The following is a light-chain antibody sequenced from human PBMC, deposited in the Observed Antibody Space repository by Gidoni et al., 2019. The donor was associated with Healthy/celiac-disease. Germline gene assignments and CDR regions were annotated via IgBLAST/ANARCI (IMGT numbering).Light chain of an antibody. V-gene: IGKV1-5*01. J-gene: IGKJ1*01. Sequence: GDRVTITGRASQSISSWLAWYQQKPGKAPKLLIYDASSLESGVPSRFSGSGSGTEFTLTISSLQPYDFATYYCQQYNSWTFGQXTKVEIK. CDR3: QQYNSWT. CDR2: DAS. CDR1: QSISSW.